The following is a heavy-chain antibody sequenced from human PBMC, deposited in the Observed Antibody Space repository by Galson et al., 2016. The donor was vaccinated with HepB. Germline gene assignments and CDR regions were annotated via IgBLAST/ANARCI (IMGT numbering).Heavy chain of an antibody. CDR2: DSMDGRRK. CDR3: AKRHEYCPAVGCSVDY. V-gene: IGHV3-30*18. Sequence: SLRLSCAASGFNFSNYGMHWVRQAPGKGLEWVAADSMDGRRKFYADSVKGRFTISRDNSNNMLFLQMSSLRADDTAVYYCAKRHEYCPAVGCSVDYWGQGTLGSFSS. D-gene: IGHD2/OR15-2a*01. J-gene: IGHJ4*02. CDR1: GFNFSNYG.